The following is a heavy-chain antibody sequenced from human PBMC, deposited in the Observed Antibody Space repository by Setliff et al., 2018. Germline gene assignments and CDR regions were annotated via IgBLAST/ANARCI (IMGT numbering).Heavy chain of an antibody. CDR3: AKDPHYDPTYSLPGHGFNI. V-gene: IGHV4-38-2*02. J-gene: IGHJ3*02. D-gene: IGHD3-22*01. CDR1: GYSISSGHY. CDR2: VFDSGKT. Sequence: SETLSLTCTVSGYSISSGHYWGWIRQSPGKGLEWIGTVFDSGKTYYNPSLQSRVSISVDTSKNQFSLRLRSATAADTAMYYCAKDPHYDPTYSLPGHGFNIWGPGTMVTVSS.